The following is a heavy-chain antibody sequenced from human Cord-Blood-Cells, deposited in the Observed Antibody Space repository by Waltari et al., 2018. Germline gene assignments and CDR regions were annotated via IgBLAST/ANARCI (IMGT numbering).Heavy chain of an antibody. CDR2: SKSKTQCGTT. J-gene: IGHJ4*02. V-gene: IGHV3-15*01. D-gene: IGHD6-13*01. Sequence: EVQLLESGGGLVKPGGSLRLSCAASGFTLSNAWMSWVRQATGKGREWVSRSKSKTQCGTTDYAATVKGRLTISREDSKNTLDLRMNSLKTEDAAVYYCTTDSSSFDYWGQGTLVTVSS. CDR1: GFTLSNAW. CDR3: TTDSSSFDY.